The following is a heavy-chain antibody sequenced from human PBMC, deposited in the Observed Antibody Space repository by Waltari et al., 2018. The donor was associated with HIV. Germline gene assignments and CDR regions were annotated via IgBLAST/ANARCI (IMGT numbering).Heavy chain of an antibody. CDR2: IYYSGST. CDR3: ARGVGARGAYFDY. V-gene: IGHV4-39*07. D-gene: IGHD1-26*01. Sequence: QLQLQESGPGLVKPSETLSLTCTVSGGSISSSSYYWGWIRQPPGKGLGWIGSIYYSGSTYYNPSLKSRGTISVDTSKNQFSLKLSSVTAADTAVYYCARGVGARGAYFDYWGQGTLVTVSS. J-gene: IGHJ4*02. CDR1: GGSISSSSYY.